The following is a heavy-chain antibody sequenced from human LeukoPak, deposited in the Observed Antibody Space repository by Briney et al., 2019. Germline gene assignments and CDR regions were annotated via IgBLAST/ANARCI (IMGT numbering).Heavy chain of an antibody. CDR3: ARERTPGSGYGVDY. CDR1: GYTFTVYY. V-gene: IGHV1-2*02. CDR2: INPNINGT. Sequence: ASVTVSFKASGYTFTVYYIHWVRQAPGQGVEGMGWINPNINGTNYAQKFQGRGTITGDRAMSTAYMELSRLRSDDTAVYYCARERTPGSGYGVDYWGQGTVVTVSS. D-gene: IGHD6-25*01. J-gene: IGHJ4*02.